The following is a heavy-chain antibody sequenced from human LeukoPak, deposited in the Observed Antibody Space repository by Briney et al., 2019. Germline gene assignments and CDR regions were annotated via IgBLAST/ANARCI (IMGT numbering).Heavy chain of an antibody. V-gene: IGHV1-2*02. D-gene: IGHD1-26*01. CDR3: ARELFYTSGSKSNRVDY. Sequence: ASVKVSCEASGYTFTGYYIHWVRQAPGQGLEWMGWINPDSGGTNSAQMFQDRVTMTRDTSISTAYMELSRLRSDDTAVYYCARELFYTSGSKSNRVDYWGQGTLVTVSS. CDR1: GYTFTGYY. J-gene: IGHJ4*02. CDR2: INPDSGGT.